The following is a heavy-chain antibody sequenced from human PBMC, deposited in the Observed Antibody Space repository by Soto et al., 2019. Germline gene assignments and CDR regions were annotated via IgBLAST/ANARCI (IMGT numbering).Heavy chain of an antibody. J-gene: IGHJ3*02. CDR3: ARLERGSSSAADAFDI. CDR2: IYYSGST. D-gene: IGHD6-6*01. V-gene: IGHV4-31*03. Sequence: TLSLTCTVSGGSLSSGGSDWSWIRQHPGKGLEWIGYIYYSGSTYYTPSPKSRVTISVDTSKNPFSLKLSSVTAADAAVYYCARLERGSSSAADAFDIWGQGTMVTVSS. CDR1: GGSLSSGGSD.